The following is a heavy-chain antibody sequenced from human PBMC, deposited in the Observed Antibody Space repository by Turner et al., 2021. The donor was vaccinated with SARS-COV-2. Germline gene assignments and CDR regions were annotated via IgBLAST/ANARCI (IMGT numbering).Heavy chain of an antibody. Sequence: VQLQLWGAGLLKPSDTLSLTCAVYGGSFSGYYWSWSRQPPGKGLEWIGEINHSGSTNYNPSLKSRVTISVDTSKNQFSLNLSSVTAADTAVYYCARGGGYSYGALDYWGQGTLVTVSS. CDR1: GGSFSGYY. J-gene: IGHJ4*02. CDR3: ARGGGYSYGALDY. CDR2: INHSGST. V-gene: IGHV4-34*01. D-gene: IGHD5-18*01.